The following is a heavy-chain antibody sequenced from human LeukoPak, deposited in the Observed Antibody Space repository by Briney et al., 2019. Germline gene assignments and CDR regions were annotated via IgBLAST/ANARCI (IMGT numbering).Heavy chain of an antibody. J-gene: IGHJ4*02. V-gene: IGHV3-7*03. Sequence: PGGSLRLSCAASGLTFTDYWMSWVRQAPGKGLEWVANIGQDGSNKFYVASVKGRFSISRDNAKNSVFLQMNNLRVEDTAIYYCATSRAAAGCDWGRGTLVTVSS. CDR3: ATSRAAAGCD. D-gene: IGHD6-13*01. CDR2: IGQDGSNK. CDR1: GLTFTDYW.